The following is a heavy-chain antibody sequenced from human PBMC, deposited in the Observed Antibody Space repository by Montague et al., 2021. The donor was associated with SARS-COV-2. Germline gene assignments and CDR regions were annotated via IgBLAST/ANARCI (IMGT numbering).Heavy chain of an antibody. D-gene: IGHD1-26*01. CDR2: VNYSGNT. V-gene: IGHV4-34*01. Sequence: SETLSLTCAVSGASFSNHHWTWIRQPPGKGLEWIGEVNYSGNTSYNPSLKSRLTMSVDTYKKQFSLRLSSVTAADTAVYYCAKGQHGYEYRGGGTGRFDHWGQGTLVTVSS. CDR3: AKGQHGYEYRGGGTGRFDH. J-gene: IGHJ4*02. CDR1: GASFSNHH.